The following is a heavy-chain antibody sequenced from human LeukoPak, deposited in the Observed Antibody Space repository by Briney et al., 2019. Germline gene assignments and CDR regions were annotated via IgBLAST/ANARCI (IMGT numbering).Heavy chain of an antibody. Sequence: PGGSLRLSCAGSGFSFGSYPMSWVRQAPGKGLEWVSSISDFVDSTYYADSVKGRFTISRDNSEKSLYLQMSSLRVEDTAVYYCAKGKINHNGAFDAWGQGTRVTVSS. J-gene: IGHJ3*01. CDR3: AKGKINHNGAFDA. D-gene: IGHD2-8*01. V-gene: IGHV3-23*01. CDR2: ISDFVDST. CDR1: GFSFGSYP.